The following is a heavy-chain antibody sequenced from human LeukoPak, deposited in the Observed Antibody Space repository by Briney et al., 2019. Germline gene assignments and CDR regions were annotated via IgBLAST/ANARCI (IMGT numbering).Heavy chain of an antibody. CDR1: VFTFSTYG. CDR2: VRYDGSNK. J-gene: IGHJ4*02. Sequence: PGGSLRLSCAASVFTFSTYGMHWVRQAPAKGLEWVTAVRYDGSNKYYADSVKRRFTIYRDDSKHTLYPQMNSLKADDKAVYYCARIPWVGELLGGDYWGQGTLVTVSS. V-gene: IGHV3-33*01. CDR3: ARIPWVGELLGGDY. D-gene: IGHD3-10*01.